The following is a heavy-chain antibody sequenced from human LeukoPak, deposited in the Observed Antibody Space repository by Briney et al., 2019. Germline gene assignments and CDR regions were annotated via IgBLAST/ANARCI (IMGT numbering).Heavy chain of an antibody. CDR3: ARLNDFWSGYYYYYYMDV. V-gene: IGHV1-8*03. CDR1: GYTFTSYD. J-gene: IGHJ6*03. Sequence: GASVKVSCKASGYTFTSYDINWVRQATGQGLEWMGWMNPNSGSTGYAQKFQGRVTITRNTSISTAYMELSSLRSEDTAVYYCARLNDFWSGYYYYYYMDVWGKGTTVTVSS. CDR2: MNPNSGST. D-gene: IGHD3-3*01.